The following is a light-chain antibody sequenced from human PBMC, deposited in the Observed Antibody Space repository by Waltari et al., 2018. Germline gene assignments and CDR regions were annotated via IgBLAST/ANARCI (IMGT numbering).Light chain of an antibody. CDR3: SSYITTNTLEL. V-gene: IGLV2-14*03. J-gene: IGLJ2*01. CDR2: DVS. CDR1: SSDVGSYNY. Sequence: QSALTPPASVSGSPGQSITISCTGTSSDVGSYNYVPCYQQHPGKAPKLMIYDVSYRPTGVSNRFSGSNAGNTASLTISGLQAEDEADYYCSSYITTNTLELFGGGTSLTVL.